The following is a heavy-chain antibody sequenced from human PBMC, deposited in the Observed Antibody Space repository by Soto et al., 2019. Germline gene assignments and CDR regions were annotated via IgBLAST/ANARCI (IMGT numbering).Heavy chain of an antibody. V-gene: IGHV1-69*06. Sequence: QVQLVQSGAEVKTPGSSVKVSCNASGGTFSSYDISWVRQAPGQGLEWMGGIIPIFGTANYAQKFKGRVTITADKSTSTAYMELSSLRSEDTAVYYCARDQAGDRRNDWYYYSGMDVWGQGTTVTVS. D-gene: IGHD5-12*01. CDR2: IIPIFGTA. J-gene: IGHJ6*02. CDR3: ARDQAGDRRNDWYYYSGMDV. CDR1: GGTFSSYD.